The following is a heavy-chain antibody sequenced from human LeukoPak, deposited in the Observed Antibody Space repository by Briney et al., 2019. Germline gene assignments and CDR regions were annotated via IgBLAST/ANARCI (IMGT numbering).Heavy chain of an antibody. CDR1: GFTFSSYG. D-gene: IGHD6-6*01. CDR3: ASCSIAARPHYYFDY. Sequence: GRSLRLSCAASGFTFSSYGMHWVRQAPGKGLEWVAVIWYDGSNKYYADSVKGRFTISRDNSKNTLYLQMNSLRAEDTAVYCCASCSIAARPHYYFDYWVRATLVTVSS. V-gene: IGHV3-33*01. CDR2: IWYDGSNK. J-gene: IGHJ4*02.